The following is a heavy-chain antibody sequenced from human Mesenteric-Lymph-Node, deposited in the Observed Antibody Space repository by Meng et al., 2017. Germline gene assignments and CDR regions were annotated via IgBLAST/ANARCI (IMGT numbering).Heavy chain of an antibody. CDR1: GDSITNHNW. CDR3: LRGSGGSV. Sequence: QVPLRASGPALGKPSEALSLTCAVSGDSITNHNWWAWVRQPPGKGLEWIGEIPHRGSSAYNPSLKSRVSMSIDKSKNQFSLKLTSVTAADMAVYHCLRGSGGSVWGQGTLVTVSS. D-gene: IGHD3-10*01. CDR2: IPHRGSS. V-gene: IGHV4-4*02. J-gene: IGHJ1*01.